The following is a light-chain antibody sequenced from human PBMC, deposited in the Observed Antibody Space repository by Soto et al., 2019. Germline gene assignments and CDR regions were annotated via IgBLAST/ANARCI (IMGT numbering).Light chain of an antibody. CDR1: QSVSNNY. Sequence: IVFTLSSRTLSLSPRDRATLSCRASQSVSNNYLAWYQQKPGQAPRLLIYGASNRATGISDRFSGSGSGTDFTLTISRLEPEDFAVYYCQQYGSSGTFGQGTKVDTK. CDR2: GAS. V-gene: IGKV3-20*01. J-gene: IGKJ1*01. CDR3: QQYGSSGT.